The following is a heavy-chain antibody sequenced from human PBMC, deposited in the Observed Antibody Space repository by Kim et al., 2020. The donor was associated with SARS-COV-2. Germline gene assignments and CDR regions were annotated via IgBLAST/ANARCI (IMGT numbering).Heavy chain of an antibody. D-gene: IGHD3-9*01. CDR3: ARDFRAYYDILTGYSY. CDR2: INAGNGNT. J-gene: IGHJ4*02. CDR1: GYTFTSYA. V-gene: IGHV1-3*01. Sequence: ASVKVSCKASGYTFTSYAMHWVRQAPGQRLEWMGWINAGNGNTKYSQKFQGRVTITRDTSASTAYMELSSLRSEDTAVYYCARDFRAYYDILTGYSYWGQGTLVTVSS.